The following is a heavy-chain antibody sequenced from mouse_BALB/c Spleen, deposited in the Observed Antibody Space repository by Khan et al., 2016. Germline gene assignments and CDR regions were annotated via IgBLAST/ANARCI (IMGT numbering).Heavy chain of an antibody. CDR2: ISSGGST. J-gene: IGHJ4*01. Sequence: EVELVESGGGLVKPGGSLKLSCAASGFTFSNYAMSWVRQTPEKRLEWVASISSGGSTYYPDSVKGRFTISRDNARNILYLQMSSLRSEDTAMYYCARGMSGDPYYAMDYWGQGTSVTVSS. D-gene: IGHD2-13*01. CDR1: GFTFSNYA. V-gene: IGHV5-6-5*01. CDR3: ARGMSGDPYYAMDY.